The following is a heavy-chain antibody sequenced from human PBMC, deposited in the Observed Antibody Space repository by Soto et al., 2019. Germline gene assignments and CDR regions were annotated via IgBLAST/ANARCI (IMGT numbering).Heavy chain of an antibody. V-gene: IGHV4-31*03. CDR2: IYYSGST. CDR3: ARAPYGGIVLDY. D-gene: IGHD3-16*01. CDR1: GGSISSGGYY. J-gene: IGHJ4*02. Sequence: QVQLQESGPGLVKPSQTLSLTCTVSGGSISSGGYYWSWIRQHPGKGLEWIGNIYYSGSTYYNPSLKSRVTISVDTSKNQFSLKLSSVPAADTAVYYCARAPYGGIVLDYWGQGTLVTVSS.